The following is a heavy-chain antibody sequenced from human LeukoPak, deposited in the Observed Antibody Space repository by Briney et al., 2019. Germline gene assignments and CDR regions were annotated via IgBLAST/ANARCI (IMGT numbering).Heavy chain of an antibody. CDR1: GGSISSGSYY. CDR3: ARLEVGGTLDY. Sequence: PSQTLSLTCTVSGGSISSGSYYWSWIRQPAGKGLEWIGRIYTSGSTNYNPSLKSRVTISVDTSKNQFSLKLSSVTAADTAVYYCARLEVGGTLDYWGQGTLVTVSS. CDR2: IYTSGST. D-gene: IGHD1-26*01. V-gene: IGHV4-61*02. J-gene: IGHJ4*02.